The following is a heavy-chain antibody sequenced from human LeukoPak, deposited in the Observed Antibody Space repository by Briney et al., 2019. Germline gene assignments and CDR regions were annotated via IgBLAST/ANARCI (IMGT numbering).Heavy chain of an antibody. CDR2: IRYDGTNK. CDR1: GFTFSSYG. V-gene: IGHV3-30*02. CDR3: ANILGASYSGFDYGDY. D-gene: IGHD5-12*01. J-gene: IGHJ4*02. Sequence: PGGSLRLSCAASGFTFSSYGMHWVRQAPGKGLEWVAFIRYDGTNKYYADSVKGRFTTSRDNSKNTLYLQMNSLRAEDTAVYCCANILGASYSGFDYGDYWGQGTLVTVSS.